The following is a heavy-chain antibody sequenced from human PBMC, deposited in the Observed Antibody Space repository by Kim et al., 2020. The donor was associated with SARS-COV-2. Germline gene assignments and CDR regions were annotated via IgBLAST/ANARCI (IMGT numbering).Heavy chain of an antibody. D-gene: IGHD3-3*01. V-gene: IGHV3-30*18. Sequence: GGSLRLSCAASGFTFSSYGMHWVRQAPGKGLEWVSIISYAGSNKYYTDSVKGRFTISRDNSKNTLYLQMNSLRTEDTAVYYCAKGPHDFCLDWGQGTLVTVSS. CDR1: GFTFSSYG. CDR2: ISYAGSNK. J-gene: IGHJ4*02. CDR3: AKGPHDFCLD.